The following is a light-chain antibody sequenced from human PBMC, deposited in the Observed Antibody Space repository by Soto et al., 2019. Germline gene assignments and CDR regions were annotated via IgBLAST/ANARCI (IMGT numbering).Light chain of an antibody. J-gene: IGKJ1*01. CDR3: QRYNSAPQT. CDR1: QGLSNY. Sequence: DSELTQAPASPSTTVGDRVTITCRASQGLSNYLAWPQQKPGRVPKLLIYAVSTLQSGVTSRFSGSGSGTDFTLTISSLQPEDVATYYCQRYNSAPQTFGHGTKVDIK. V-gene: IGKV1-27*01. CDR2: AVS.